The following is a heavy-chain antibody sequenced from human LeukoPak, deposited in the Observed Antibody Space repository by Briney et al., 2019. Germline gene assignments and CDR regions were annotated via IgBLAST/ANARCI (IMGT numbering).Heavy chain of an antibody. J-gene: IGHJ4*02. Sequence: SETLSLTCAVYGGSITGYYWSWIRQTPGRGLEWVGEIHYTGATSYNPSLKSRATISSDTSKNQFSLRLSSVTAADTAVYYCARGNILTGYCFDFWGQGALVTVSS. CDR1: GGSITGYY. CDR2: IHYTGAT. CDR3: ARGNILTGYCFDF. D-gene: IGHD3-9*01. V-gene: IGHV4-34*01.